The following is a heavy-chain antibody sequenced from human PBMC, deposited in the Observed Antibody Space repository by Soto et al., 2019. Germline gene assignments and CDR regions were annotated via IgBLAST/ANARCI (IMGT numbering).Heavy chain of an antibody. CDR1: GFTFSSYS. D-gene: IGHD2-2*01. CDR3: ARDFEDIVVVPAAIYYYYYMDV. V-gene: IGHV3-48*01. CDR2: ISSSSSTI. J-gene: IGHJ6*03. Sequence: GGSLRLSCAASGFTFSSYSMNWVRQAPGKGLEWVSYISSSSSTIYYADSVKGRFTISRDNAKNSLYLQMNSLRAEDTAVYYCARDFEDIVVVPAAIYYYYYMDVWGKGTTVTVSS.